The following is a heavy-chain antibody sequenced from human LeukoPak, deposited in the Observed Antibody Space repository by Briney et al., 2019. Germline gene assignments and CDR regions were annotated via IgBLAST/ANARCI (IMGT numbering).Heavy chain of an antibody. CDR2: IYYSGST. J-gene: IGHJ4*02. CDR3: ARLPGYSSSWYVDYFDY. D-gene: IGHD6-13*01. CDR1: GGSISSYY. V-gene: IGHV4-59*08. Sequence: SETLSLTCTVSGGSISSYYWSWIRQPPGKGLEWIGYIYYSGSTNYNPSLKSRVTISVDTSKNQFSLKLSSVTAADTAVYYCARLPGYSSSWYVDYFDYWGQGTLVTVSS.